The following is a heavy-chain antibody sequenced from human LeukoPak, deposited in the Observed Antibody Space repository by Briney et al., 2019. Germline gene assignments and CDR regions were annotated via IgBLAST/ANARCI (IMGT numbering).Heavy chain of an antibody. Sequence: ASVKVSCKASGYTFTSYYMHWVRQAPGQGLEWMGIINPSGGSTSYAQKFQGRVTMTRDMSTSTVYMELRSLRSEDTAGYYCARDSAFIAAAGTNYYYYYMDVWGKGTTVTVSS. CDR1: GYTFTSYY. J-gene: IGHJ6*03. CDR3: ARDSAFIAAAGTNYYYYYMDV. D-gene: IGHD6-13*01. CDR2: INPSGGST. V-gene: IGHV1-46*01.